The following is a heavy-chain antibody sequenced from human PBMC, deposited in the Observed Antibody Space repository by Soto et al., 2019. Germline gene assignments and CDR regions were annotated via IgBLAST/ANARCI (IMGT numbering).Heavy chain of an antibody. CDR3: TKGRSTSCFAPVDY. V-gene: IGHV3-9*01. Sequence: EVQLVESGGGLVQPGRSLRLSCAASGFIFDDYAMHWVRQAPGKGLEWVSSISWNSGTIVYADSVKGRVTISRDNAKNSLYLQMNSLRTVDTAFYYCTKGRSTSCFAPVDYWGQGTLVTVSS. CDR2: ISWNSGTI. CDR1: GFIFDDYA. D-gene: IGHD2-2*01. J-gene: IGHJ4*02.